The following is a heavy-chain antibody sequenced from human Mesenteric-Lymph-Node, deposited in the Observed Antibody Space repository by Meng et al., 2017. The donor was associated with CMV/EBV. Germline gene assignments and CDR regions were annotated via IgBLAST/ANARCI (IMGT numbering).Heavy chain of an antibody. CDR1: GASISTYY. J-gene: IGHJ6*02. CDR2: FYYTGYT. D-gene: IGHD2-2*01. V-gene: IGHV4-59*01. Sequence: SETLSLTCAVSGASISTYYWTWIRQPPGKGLEWIGYFYYTGYTNYNPSLKSRATISADTSKNQFSLKLSSVTAADTAVYYCATGTHYCSSTSCYPDVWGQGTTVTVSS. CDR3: ATGTHYCSSTSCYPDV.